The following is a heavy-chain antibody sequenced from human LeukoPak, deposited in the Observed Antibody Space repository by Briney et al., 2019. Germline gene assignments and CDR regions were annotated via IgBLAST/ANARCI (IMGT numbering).Heavy chain of an antibody. J-gene: IGHJ6*03. CDR2: IYYSGST. CDR3: ARVSSSGWYSYLATDPVRYYYYMDV. Sequence: PSETLSLTCTVSGGSISSSSYYWGWIRQPPGKGLEWIGSIYYSGSTYYNPSLKSRVTISVDTSKNQFSLKLSSVTAADTAVYYCARVSSSGWYSYLATDPVRYYYYMDVWGKGTTITVSS. CDR1: GGSISSSSYY. D-gene: IGHD6-19*01. V-gene: IGHV4-39*07.